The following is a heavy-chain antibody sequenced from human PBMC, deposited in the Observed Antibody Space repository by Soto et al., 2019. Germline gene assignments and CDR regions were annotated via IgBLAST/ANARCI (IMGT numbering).Heavy chain of an antibody. J-gene: IGHJ4*02. CDR3: SRAPAGDKVDY. D-gene: IGHD3-10*01. V-gene: IGHV4-30-4*01. CDR2: IYNGGST. Sequence: QVQLQESGPGLVKPSQTLSLTYTVSGGSVSSAIYSWSWTRQPPAKGLEWLGHIYNGGSTYNNPYLGSCVTMSVAPYKNKFYLILRSVSAAATAAHNCSRAPAGDKVDYWGQGTLVNVSS. CDR1: GGSVSSAIYS.